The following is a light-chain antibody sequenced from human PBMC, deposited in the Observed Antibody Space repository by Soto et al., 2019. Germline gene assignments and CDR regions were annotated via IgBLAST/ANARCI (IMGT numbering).Light chain of an antibody. CDR3: QQSYRIPIT. Sequence: DIQMTQSPSSLSASAGDRVTITCRASQSISSYLNWFQQTPGKAPKLLIYTASNWQSGVPSMFSGSGSGTEFTLTITSLQPEDVAIYFCQQSYRIPITFGQGTRLEIK. CDR1: QSISSY. CDR2: TAS. J-gene: IGKJ5*01. V-gene: IGKV1-39*01.